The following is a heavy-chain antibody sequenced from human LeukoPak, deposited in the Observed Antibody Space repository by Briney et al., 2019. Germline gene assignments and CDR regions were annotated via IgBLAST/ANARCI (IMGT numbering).Heavy chain of an antibody. CDR2: ISAGGGTI. J-gene: IGHJ4*02. V-gene: IGHV3-48*04. D-gene: IGHD3-16*01. CDR1: GFAFSTYT. Sequence: GGSLRLSCAASGFAFSTYTLNWVRQAPGKGLEWLSYISAGGGTIYYADSVKGRFTISRDNAKNSLYLQMDSLRAEDTAVYYCAKYEGGPGFDYWGQGTLVTVSS. CDR3: AKYEGGPGFDY.